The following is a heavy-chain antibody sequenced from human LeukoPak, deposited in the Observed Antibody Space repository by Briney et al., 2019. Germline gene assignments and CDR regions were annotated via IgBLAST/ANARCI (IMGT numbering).Heavy chain of an antibody. Sequence: SETLSLTCTVSGGSINSGDYYWGWIRQPPGKGLEWIGSIYYSGNTYYNPSLKSRVTISVDTSKNQFSLKLSSVTAADTAVYYCARGYSYGYGRFDYWGQGTLVTVSS. CDR2: IYYSGNT. CDR3: ARGYSYGYGRFDY. V-gene: IGHV4-39*07. D-gene: IGHD5-18*01. J-gene: IGHJ4*02. CDR1: GGSINSGDYY.